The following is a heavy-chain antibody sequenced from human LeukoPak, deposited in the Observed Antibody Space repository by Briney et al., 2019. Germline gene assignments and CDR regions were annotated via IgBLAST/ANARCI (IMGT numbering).Heavy chain of an antibody. CDR2: IYYSGST. Sequence: PSETLSLTCTVSGGSISSSSYYWGWIRQPPGKGLEWIGSIYYSGSTYYNPSLKSRVTISVDTSKNQFSLKLSSVTAADTAVYYCARLWSGRTHYYYYYMDVWGKGTTVTVSS. V-gene: IGHV4-39*01. CDR1: GGSISSSSYY. D-gene: IGHD3-3*01. CDR3: ARLWSGRTHYYYYYMDV. J-gene: IGHJ6*03.